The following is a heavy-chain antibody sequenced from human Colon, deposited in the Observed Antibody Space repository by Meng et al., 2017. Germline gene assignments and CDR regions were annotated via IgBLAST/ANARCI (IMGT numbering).Heavy chain of an antibody. J-gene: IGHJ6*02. CDR1: GGTFSSYA. CDR3: AWGSGSYPPSYYYGMDV. CDR2: IIPIFGTA. Sequence: SVKVSCKASGGTFSSYAISWVRQAPGQGLEWMGGIIPIFGTANYAQKFQGRVTITTDESTRTAYMELSSLRSEDTAVYYCAWGSGSYPPSYYYGMDVWGQGTTVTVS. D-gene: IGHD3-10*01. V-gene: IGHV1-69*05.